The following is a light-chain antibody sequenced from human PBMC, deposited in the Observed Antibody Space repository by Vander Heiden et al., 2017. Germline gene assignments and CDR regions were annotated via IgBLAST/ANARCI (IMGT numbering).Light chain of an antibody. CDR2: AAD. CDR1: QSISTY. CDR3: LQTFTVWT. Sequence: DIQLTQTPSSLSVSVADRVTITCPPRQSISTYFSWYQQKPGKAPKLLIDAADNLESGVPSRISGGYSEKDFTLTSSDLQPEDFATYYCLQTFTVWTFGPGTRVEVK. V-gene: IGKV1-39*01. J-gene: IGKJ1*01.